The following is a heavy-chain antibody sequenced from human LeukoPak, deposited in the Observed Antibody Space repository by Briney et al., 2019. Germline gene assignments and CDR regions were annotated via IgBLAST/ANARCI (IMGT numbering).Heavy chain of an antibody. Sequence: SETLSLTCTVSGGSISSYYWGWIRQPPGKGLEWIGSIYHSGSTYYNPSLKSRVTISVDTSKNQFSLKLSSVTAADTAVYYCARDPLVSGLLDAFDIWGQGTMVTVSS. V-gene: IGHV4-38-2*02. CDR2: IYHSGST. J-gene: IGHJ3*02. CDR3: ARDPLVSGLLDAFDI. D-gene: IGHD6-13*01. CDR1: GGSISSYY.